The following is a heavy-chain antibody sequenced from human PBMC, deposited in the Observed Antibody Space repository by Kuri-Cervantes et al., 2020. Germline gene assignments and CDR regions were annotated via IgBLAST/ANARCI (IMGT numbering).Heavy chain of an antibody. CDR1: GGTFSSYD. Sequence: ASVKVSCKASGGTFSSYDINWVRQATGQGLEWMGWMNPNSGNTGYAQKFQGRVTMTRNTSISTAYMELSSLRAEDTAVYYCARGHSSGGRATYDYWGQGTLVTVSS. V-gene: IGHV1-8*02. D-gene: IGHD6-19*01. CDR3: ARGHSSGGRATYDY. J-gene: IGHJ4*02. CDR2: MNPNSGNT.